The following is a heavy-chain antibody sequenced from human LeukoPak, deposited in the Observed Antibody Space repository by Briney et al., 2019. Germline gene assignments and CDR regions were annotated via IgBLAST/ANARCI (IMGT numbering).Heavy chain of an antibody. D-gene: IGHD1-26*01. CDR1: GFTFSSYA. V-gene: IGHV3-23*01. Sequence: GGSLRLSCAASGFTFSSYAMSWVRQAPGKGLEWVSAISGSGGSTYYADSVKGRFTISRDNSKNTLYLQMNSLRAEDTAVYYCANLEVGATGIVRSFDIWGQGTMVTVSS. CDR2: ISGSGGST. CDR3: ANLEVGATGIVRSFDI. J-gene: IGHJ3*02.